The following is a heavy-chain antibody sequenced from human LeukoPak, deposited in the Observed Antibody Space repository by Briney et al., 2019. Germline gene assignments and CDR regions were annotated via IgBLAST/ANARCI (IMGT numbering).Heavy chain of an antibody. D-gene: IGHD3-22*01. CDR1: GGSFSGYY. J-gene: IGHJ3*02. Sequence: SETLSLTCAVYGGSFSGYYWSWIRQPPGKGLEWIGEINHSGSTNYNPSLKSRVTISVDTSKNQFSLKLSSVTAADTAVYYCARAYRTVVVTYDAFDIWGQGTMVTVSS. CDR3: ARAYRTVVVTYDAFDI. V-gene: IGHV4-34*01. CDR2: INHSGST.